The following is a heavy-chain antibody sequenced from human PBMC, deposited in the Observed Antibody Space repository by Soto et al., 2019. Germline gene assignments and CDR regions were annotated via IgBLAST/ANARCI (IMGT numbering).Heavy chain of an antibody. CDR2: IYYSGST. D-gene: IGHD2-15*01. V-gene: IGHV4-31*03. CDR1: GGSISSGGYY. J-gene: IGHJ5*02. CDR3: ARGGREVVTGVKNWWEHPNTINGFDT. Sequence: QVQLQESGPGLVKPSQTLSLTCTVSGGSISSGGYYWSWIRQHPGKGLEWIGYIYYSGSTYYNPSIKSRVTTSVDTYTNQFSLKLSAVTAENKAVYYCARGGREVVTGVKNWWEHPNTINGFDTWGQGTLVTVSS.